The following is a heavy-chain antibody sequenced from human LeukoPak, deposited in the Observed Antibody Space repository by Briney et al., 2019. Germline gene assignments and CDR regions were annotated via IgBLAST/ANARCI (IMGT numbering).Heavy chain of an antibody. Sequence: PGGSLRLSCAASGFTFSSYGMHWVHQAPGKGLEWVAVISYDGSNKYYADSVKGRFTISRDNSKNTLYLQMNSLRAEDTAVYYCAKDWGGVAATEIDYWGQGTLVTVSS. CDR2: ISYDGSNK. V-gene: IGHV3-30*18. J-gene: IGHJ4*02. D-gene: IGHD2-15*01. CDR1: GFTFSSYG. CDR3: AKDWGGVAATEIDY.